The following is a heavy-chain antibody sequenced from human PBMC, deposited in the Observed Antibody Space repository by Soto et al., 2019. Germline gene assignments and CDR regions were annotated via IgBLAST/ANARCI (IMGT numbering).Heavy chain of an antibody. CDR2: ISDSGDIT. J-gene: IGHJ4*02. CDR3: AKPGATSITDRPPRFDY. CDR1: EFTFSTYA. Sequence: PGGSLRLSCAASEFTFSTYAMTWVRQAPGRGLQWVATISDSGDITYYADSVKGRFTISRDNSRNTLYLQMNNLRAEDTALYYCAKPGATSITDRPPRFDYGGGGPRFTFSS. D-gene: IGHD6-6*01. V-gene: IGHV3-23*01.